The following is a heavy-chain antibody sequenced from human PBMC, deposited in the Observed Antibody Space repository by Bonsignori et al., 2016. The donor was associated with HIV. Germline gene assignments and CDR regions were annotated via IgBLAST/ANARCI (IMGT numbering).Heavy chain of an antibody. CDR2: IYYSGST. V-gene: IGHV4-30-4*01. CDR3: ARAPGGHYFDY. Sequence: PGKGLEWIGYIYYSGSTYYNPSLKSRVTISVDTSKNQFSLKLSSVTAADTAVYYCARAPGGHYFDYWGQGTLVTVSS. J-gene: IGHJ4*02.